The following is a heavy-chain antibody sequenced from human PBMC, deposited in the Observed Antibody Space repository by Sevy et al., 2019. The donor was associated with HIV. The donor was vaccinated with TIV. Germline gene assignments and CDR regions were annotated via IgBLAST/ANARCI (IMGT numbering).Heavy chain of an antibody. D-gene: IGHD3-22*01. CDR2: IIPIFGTA. CDR1: GGTFSSYA. V-gene: IGHV1-69*13. Sequence: ASVKVSCKASGGTFSSYAIGWVRQAPGQGLEWMGGIIPIFGTANYAQKFQGRVTITADESTSTAYMELSSLRSEGTAVYYCAREPTRASLDSSGYYYPYYYYYGMDVWGQGTTVTVSS. J-gene: IGHJ6*02. CDR3: AREPTRASLDSSGYYYPYYYYYGMDV.